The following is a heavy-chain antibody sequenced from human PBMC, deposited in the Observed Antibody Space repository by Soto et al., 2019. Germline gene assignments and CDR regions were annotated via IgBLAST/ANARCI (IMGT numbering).Heavy chain of an antibody. CDR3: AHSHIVATGGAFDI. V-gene: IGHV2-5*02. D-gene: IGHD5-12*01. J-gene: IGHJ3*02. Sequence: QITLKESGPPLVKPTQTLTLTCTFSGFSLSTSGVGVGWIRQPPGKALEWLALIYWDDDKRYSPSLKSRLTITKDTSKNQVVLTMTNMDPVDTATYYCAHSHIVATGGAFDIWGQGTMVTVSS. CDR2: IYWDDDK. CDR1: GFSLSTSGVG.